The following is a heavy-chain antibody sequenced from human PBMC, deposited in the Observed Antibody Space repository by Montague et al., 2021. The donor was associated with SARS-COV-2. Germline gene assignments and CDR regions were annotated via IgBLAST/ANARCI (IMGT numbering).Heavy chain of an antibody. V-gene: IGHV4-39*01. Sequence: SETLSLTRTVSGDFITSTVSYWVWVRQSPGKGLEWIGNMYYTGTTYHNPSLTSRVTISVDTSKNQFSLRLDSVTAADTALYYCARHFRPGATEGYYYGMDVWGQGTAVTVSS. CDR1: GDFITSTVSY. CDR2: MYYTGTT. D-gene: IGHD1-26*01. CDR3: ARHFRPGATEGYYYGMDV. J-gene: IGHJ6*02.